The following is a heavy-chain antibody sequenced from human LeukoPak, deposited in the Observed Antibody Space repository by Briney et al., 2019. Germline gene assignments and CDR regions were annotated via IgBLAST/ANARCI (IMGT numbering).Heavy chain of an antibody. CDR1: GGSISNYNW. V-gene: IGHV4-4*02. J-gene: IGHJ4*02. D-gene: IGHD6-13*01. CDR3: ANSITAAANPTDY. Sequence: SGTLSLTCAVSGGSISNYNWWSWVRQPPGKGLEWIGEIYHSGSTNYNPSLDSRVTISVDKSKNQISPKLTSVTAADTAVYYRANSITAAANPTDYWGQGTLVTVSS. CDR2: IYHSGST.